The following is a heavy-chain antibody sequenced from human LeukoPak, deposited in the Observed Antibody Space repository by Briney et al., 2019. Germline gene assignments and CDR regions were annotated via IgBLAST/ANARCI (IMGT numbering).Heavy chain of an antibody. CDR1: GGTFSSYA. V-gene: IGHV1-69*04. J-gene: IGHJ6*02. CDR2: IIPILGIA. D-gene: IGHD5-18*01. Sequence: ASVKVSCKASGGTFSSYAISWVRQAPGQGLEWMGRIIPILGIANYAQKFQGRVTITADKSTSTAYMELSSLRSEDTAVYYCARDDMTAMAYYYYYGMDVWGQGTTVTVSS. CDR3: ARDDMTAMAYYYYYGMDV.